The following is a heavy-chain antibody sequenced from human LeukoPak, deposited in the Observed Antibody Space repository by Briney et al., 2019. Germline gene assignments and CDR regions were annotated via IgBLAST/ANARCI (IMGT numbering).Heavy chain of an antibody. D-gene: IGHD6-13*01. V-gene: IGHV7-4-1*02. CDR1: GGTFSSYA. CDR2: INTNTGNP. J-gene: IGHJ5*02. Sequence: ASVKVSCKASGGTFSSYAMNWVRQAPGQGLEWMGWINTNTGNPTYAQGFTGRFVFSLDTSVSTAYLQISSLKAEDTAVYYCARTPGYSRSGRIGFDPWGQGTLVTVSS. CDR3: ARTPGYSRSGRIGFDP.